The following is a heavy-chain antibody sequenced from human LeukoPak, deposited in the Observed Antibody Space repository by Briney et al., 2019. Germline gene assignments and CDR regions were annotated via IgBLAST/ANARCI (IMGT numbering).Heavy chain of an antibody. CDR2: IIPIFGTA. CDR3: ARSLYCSSTSCYRHYYYYMDV. V-gene: IGHV1-69*05. Sequence: ASVKVSCKASGGTFSSYAISWVRQAPGQGLEWMGGIIPIFGTANYAQKFQGRVTITTDESTSTAYMELSSLRSEDTAVYYCARSLYCSSTSCYRHYYYYMDVWGKGTTVTVSS. D-gene: IGHD2-2*01. CDR1: GGTFSSYA. J-gene: IGHJ6*03.